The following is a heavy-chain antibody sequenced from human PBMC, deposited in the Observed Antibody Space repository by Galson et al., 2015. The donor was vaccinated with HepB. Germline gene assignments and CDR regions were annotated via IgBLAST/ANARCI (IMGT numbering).Heavy chain of an antibody. Sequence: LRLSCAASGFPFSSYGMHWVRQAPGKGLEWVAVISYDGSNKYYADSVKGRFTISRDNSKNTLYLQMNSLRAEDTAVYYCAKSGASILRGAAGDYWGQGTLVTVSS. CDR3: AKSGASILRGAAGDY. J-gene: IGHJ4*02. CDR1: GFPFSSYG. CDR2: ISYDGSNK. D-gene: IGHD3-10*01. V-gene: IGHV3-30*18.